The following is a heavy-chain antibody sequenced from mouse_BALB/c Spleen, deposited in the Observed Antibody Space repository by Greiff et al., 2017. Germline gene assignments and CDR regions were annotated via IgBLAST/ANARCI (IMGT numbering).Heavy chain of an antibody. CDR3: ARRYYYGSSPWFAY. V-gene: IGHV1S34*01. CDR2: ISCYNGAT. D-gene: IGHD1-1*01. CDR1: GYSFTGYY. J-gene: IGHJ3*01. Sequence: LVKTGASVKISCKASGYSFTGYYMHWVKQSPGKSLEWIGYISCYNGATSYNQKFKGKATFTVDTSSSTAYMQFNSLTSEDSAVYYCARRYYYGSSPWFAYWGQGTLVTVSA.